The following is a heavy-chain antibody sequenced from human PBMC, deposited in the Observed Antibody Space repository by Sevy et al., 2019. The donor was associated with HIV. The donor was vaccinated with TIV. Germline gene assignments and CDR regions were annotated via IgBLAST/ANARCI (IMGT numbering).Heavy chain of an antibody. D-gene: IGHD6-25*01. Sequence: SETLSLTCAVSGYSISSGYQWGWIRQPPGKGLEWIGTIYHSGGTYYNPSLKSRVTISVDTSKNQFSLKLNSMTAADTAVYFCARVAAYWGQGILVTVSS. CDR2: IYHSGGT. CDR1: GYSISSGYQ. V-gene: IGHV4-38-2*01. J-gene: IGHJ4*02. CDR3: ARVAAY.